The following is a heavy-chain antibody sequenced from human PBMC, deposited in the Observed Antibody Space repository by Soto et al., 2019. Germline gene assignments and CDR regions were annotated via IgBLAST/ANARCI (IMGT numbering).Heavy chain of an antibody. D-gene: IGHD3-22*01. J-gene: IGHJ4*02. Sequence: SETLSLPCTVSGGSISRGAHYWSWIRQTPGKGLESIGFIYYSGSTYYNPSLKSRVTISVDTSKNQFSLKLSSVTAADTAVYYCARATCYYVSSGRRNPYFFAYWGQGTLVTVSS. CDR3: ARATCYYVSSGRRNPYFFAY. V-gene: IGHV4-30-4*01. CDR2: IYYSGST. CDR1: GGSISRGAHY.